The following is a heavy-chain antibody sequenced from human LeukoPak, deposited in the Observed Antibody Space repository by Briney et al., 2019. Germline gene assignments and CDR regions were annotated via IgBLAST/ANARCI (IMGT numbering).Heavy chain of an antibody. Sequence: SQTLSLTCAISGDSVSSNSAAWNWIRQSPSRGLEWLGRTYYRSKWYNDYAVSVKSRITINPDTSKNQFSLKLSSVTAADTAVYYCARGEYSSSGSQNYYYYYYMDVWGKGTTVTVSS. CDR3: ARGEYSSSGSQNYYYYYYMDV. J-gene: IGHJ6*03. CDR1: GDSVSSNSAA. CDR2: TYYRSKWYN. V-gene: IGHV6-1*01. D-gene: IGHD6-6*01.